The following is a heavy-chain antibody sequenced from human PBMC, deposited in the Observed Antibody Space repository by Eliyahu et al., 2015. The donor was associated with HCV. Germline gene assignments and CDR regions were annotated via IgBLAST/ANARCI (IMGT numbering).Heavy chain of an antibody. V-gene: IGHV3-53*01. Sequence: EVQVVQSGGGLIQPGGSLRLSCAASGFTVSSNYMSWVRQAPGKGLEWVSIIYSGGSAHYADSVRGRFTISRDKSKNTLYLQMNSLRVEDTAVYYCAARGEGNAFDIWGQGTMVTVSS. CDR3: AARGEGNAFDI. CDR1: GFTVSSNY. J-gene: IGHJ3*02. CDR2: IYSGGSA. D-gene: IGHD3-16*01.